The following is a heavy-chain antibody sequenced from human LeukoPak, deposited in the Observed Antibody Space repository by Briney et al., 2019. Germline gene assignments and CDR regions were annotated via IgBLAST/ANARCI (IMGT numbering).Heavy chain of an antibody. V-gene: IGHV1-2*02. CDR1: GYTFTGYY. Sequence: GASVKVSCKASGYTFTGYYMHWVRQAPGQGLEWMGWINPNSGGTTYAQKFQGRVTMTRDTSISTAYMELSRLRSDDTAVYYCARGSDVDIVATILSDYWGQGTLVTVSS. D-gene: IGHD5-12*01. CDR3: ARGSDVDIVATILSDY. CDR2: INPNSGGT. J-gene: IGHJ4*02.